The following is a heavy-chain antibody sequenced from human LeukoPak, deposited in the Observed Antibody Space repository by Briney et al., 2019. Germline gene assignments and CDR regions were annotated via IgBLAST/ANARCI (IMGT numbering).Heavy chain of an antibody. CDR3: ARVPYCSSTSCYGGRHYFDY. J-gene: IGHJ4*02. CDR1: GFTFSGYT. V-gene: IGHV3-30*04. Sequence: PGGALRLSCAVSGFTFSGYTMHWVRQAPGKGLEWVAVISFVGSNKYYGDSVKGRFTISRDNSKNTLYLQMNSLRAEDTAVYYCARVPYCSSTSCYGGRHYFDYWGQGTLVTVSS. D-gene: IGHD2-2*01. CDR2: ISFVGSNK.